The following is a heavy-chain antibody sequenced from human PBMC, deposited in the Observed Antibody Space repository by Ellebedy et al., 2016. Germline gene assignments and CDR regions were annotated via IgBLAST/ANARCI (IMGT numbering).Heavy chain of an antibody. Sequence: GESLKISXAVSGFTFSSFALHWVRQVPGKGLEWVAVISYDGSDKYYADSVKGRFAISRDNSNNTLYLQMDSLGGEDTAVYYCARDLSFGGVIPPDGYYYGMDVWGQGTTVTVSS. D-gene: IGHD3-16*01. CDR1: GFTFSSFA. CDR2: ISYDGSDK. V-gene: IGHV3-30*09. CDR3: ARDLSFGGVIPPDGYYYGMDV. J-gene: IGHJ6*02.